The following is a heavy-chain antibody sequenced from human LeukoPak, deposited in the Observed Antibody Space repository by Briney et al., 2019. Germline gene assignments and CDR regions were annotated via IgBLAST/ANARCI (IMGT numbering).Heavy chain of an antibody. CDR1: GGTLSSYA. D-gene: IGHD6-13*01. V-gene: IGHV1-69*05. Sequence: SVKVSCKASGGTLSSYAISWVRQAPGQGLEWMGGIIPIFGTANYAQKFQGRVTITTDESTSTAYMELSSLRSEDTAVYYCARGPIAAAATYYYYYMDVWGKGTTVTVSS. CDR2: IIPIFGTA. J-gene: IGHJ6*03. CDR3: ARGPIAAAATYYYYYMDV.